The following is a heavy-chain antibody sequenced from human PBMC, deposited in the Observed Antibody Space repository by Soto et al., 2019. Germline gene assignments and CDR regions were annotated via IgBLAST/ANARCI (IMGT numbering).Heavy chain of an antibody. D-gene: IGHD5-12*01. CDR1: GFTFSNAW. CDR2: IKSKTDGGTT. J-gene: IGHJ6*02. CDR3: TTGLVATIGMGYYYYGMDV. Sequence: GGSLRLSCAASGFTFSNAWMNWVRQAPGKGLEWVGRIKSKTDGGTTDYAAPGKGRFTISRDDSKNTLYLQMNSLKTEDTAVYYCTTGLVATIGMGYYYYGMDVWGQGTTVTVSS. V-gene: IGHV3-15*07.